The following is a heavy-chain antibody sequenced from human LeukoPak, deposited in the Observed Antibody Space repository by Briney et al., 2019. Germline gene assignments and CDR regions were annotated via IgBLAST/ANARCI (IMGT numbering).Heavy chain of an antibody. D-gene: IGHD5-18*01. CDR3: AREGYVDTAMVEDY. Sequence: ASVKVSCKASGYTFTSYDINWVRQATGQGLEWMGWMNPSSGNTGYAQKFQGRVTMTRNTSISTAYMELSSLRSEDTAVYYRAREGYVDTAMVEDYWGQGTLVTVSS. CDR2: MNPSSGNT. J-gene: IGHJ4*02. V-gene: IGHV1-8*01. CDR1: GYTFTSYD.